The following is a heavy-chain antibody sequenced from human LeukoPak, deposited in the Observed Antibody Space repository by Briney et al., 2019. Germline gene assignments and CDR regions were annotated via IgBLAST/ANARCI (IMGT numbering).Heavy chain of an antibody. D-gene: IGHD5-18*01. Sequence: KPSETLSLTCTVSGGSISSYYWSWIRQPPGKGLEWIGYIHYSGSTNYNPSLKSRVTISVDTSKNQFSLKLNSVTAADTAVYYCARRPAVTAFDYWGQGTLVTVSS. CDR1: GGSISSYY. J-gene: IGHJ4*02. CDR3: ARRPAVTAFDY. V-gene: IGHV4-59*01. CDR2: IHYSGST.